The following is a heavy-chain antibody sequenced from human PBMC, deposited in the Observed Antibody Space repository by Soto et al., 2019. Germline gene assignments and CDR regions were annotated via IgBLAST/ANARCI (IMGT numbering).Heavy chain of an antibody. V-gene: IGHV3-33*01. Sequence: GGSLRLSCVASGFTFSSYGMHWVRQAPGKGLEWVAVIWYDGNDKYYADSVKGRFTISRDNSKNTLYLQLNSLRAEDTAVYYCAREGTSLWYGVLPGNMDVWGQGTTVTVSS. CDR3: AREGTSLWYGVLPGNMDV. CDR1: GFTFSSYG. CDR2: IWYDGNDK. D-gene: IGHD3-10*01. J-gene: IGHJ6*02.